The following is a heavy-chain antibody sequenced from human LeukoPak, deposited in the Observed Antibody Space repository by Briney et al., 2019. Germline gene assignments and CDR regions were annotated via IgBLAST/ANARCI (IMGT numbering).Heavy chain of an antibody. J-gene: IGHJ4*02. CDR1: GFSFSDHY. V-gene: IGHV3-72*01. CDR3: ASGYCTGGTCYSGFY. D-gene: IGHD2-15*01. Sequence: PGRTLRLSCAASGFSFSDHYMDWVRQAPGKGLEWVGRIRNRANSYTTKYAAAVEGRFTVSRDDSKNSVFLQMNSLKAEDTAVYYCASGYCTGGTCYSGFYWGQGTLVTVSS. CDR2: IRNRANSYTT.